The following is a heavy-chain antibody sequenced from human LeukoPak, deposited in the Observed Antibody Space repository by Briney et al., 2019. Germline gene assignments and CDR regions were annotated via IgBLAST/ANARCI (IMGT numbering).Heavy chain of an antibody. Sequence: PGGSLRLSCAASGFTVGSNYMSWVRQAPGKGLEWVSTIYSGGSTYYADSVKGRFTISRDISKNTLYLQMNSLRGEDTAVYYCARNGYTSGWYRNWGQGTLVTVSS. V-gene: IGHV3-53*01. CDR3: ARNGYTSGWYRN. CDR1: GFTVGSNY. D-gene: IGHD6-19*01. J-gene: IGHJ4*02. CDR2: IYSGGST.